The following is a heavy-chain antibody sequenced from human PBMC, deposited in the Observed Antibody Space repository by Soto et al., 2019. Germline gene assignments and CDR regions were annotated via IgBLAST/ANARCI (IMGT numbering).Heavy chain of an antibody. D-gene: IGHD6-19*01. CDR2: LYYSGST. CDR1: GGSISSGEYY. J-gene: IGHJ4*02. Sequence: QVQLQESGPGLVKPSQTLSLTCTVSGGSISSGEYYWNWIRQPPGKGLEWIGYLYYSGSTVYNPSLKSRVTISGDTSKNQFSLHLSSVTAADTAVYYCARGIGYSSGWYAYWGQGTLVTVSS. CDR3: ARGIGYSSGWYAY. V-gene: IGHV4-30-4*01.